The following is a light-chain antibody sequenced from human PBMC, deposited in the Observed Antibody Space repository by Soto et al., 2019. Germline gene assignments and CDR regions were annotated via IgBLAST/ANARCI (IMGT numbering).Light chain of an antibody. CDR1: QGISSW. CDR3: QQGDSFPFT. V-gene: IGKV1-12*01. J-gene: IGKJ4*01. CDR2: AAS. Sequence: DIQMTQSPSSVSASVGDRVTITCRASQGISSWLVWYQQKPGKAPKLLIYAASSLQSGVPRRFSGSGSGTDFTLIISSLQPEDFATYFCQQGDSFPFTFGGGTKVDIK.